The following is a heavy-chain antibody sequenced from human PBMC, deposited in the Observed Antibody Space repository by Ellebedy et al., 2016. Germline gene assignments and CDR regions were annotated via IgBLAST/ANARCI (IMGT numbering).Heavy chain of an antibody. J-gene: IGHJ4*02. CDR2: ISRGGST. CDR1: GGSISVKYW. CDR3: ASVYYDTSGYYYVPRFDY. V-gene: IGHV4-4*02. D-gene: IGHD3-22*01. Sequence: SETLSLXCTVSGGSISVKYWWSWVRQTPEKGLEWIGEISRGGSTNYSPSLKSRLTMSIDKSENQFSLKLTSVTAADTAIYYCASVYYDTSGYYYVPRFDYWGQGILVTVSS.